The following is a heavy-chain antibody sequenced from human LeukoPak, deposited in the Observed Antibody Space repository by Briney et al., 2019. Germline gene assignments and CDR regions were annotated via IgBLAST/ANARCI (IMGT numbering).Heavy chain of an antibody. J-gene: IGHJ5*02. CDR1: GGSISSYY. Sequence: SETLSLTCTVSGGSISSYYWSWIRQPPGKGLEWIGYIYYSGSTNYNPSLKSRVTISVDTSKNQFSLKLSSVTAAATAVYYCARGPEWLLGNWFDPWGQGTLVTVSS. V-gene: IGHV4-59*01. CDR3: ARGPEWLLGNWFDP. CDR2: IYYSGST. D-gene: IGHD3-3*01.